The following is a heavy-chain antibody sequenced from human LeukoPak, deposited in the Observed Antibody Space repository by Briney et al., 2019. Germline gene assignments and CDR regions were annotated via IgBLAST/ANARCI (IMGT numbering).Heavy chain of an antibody. CDR1: GFRFSNHG. J-gene: IGHJ4*02. CDR3: ARGPTIRYYFDY. D-gene: IGHD3-16*01. Sequence: PGGSLRLSCAASGFRFSNHGMNWVRKAPGKGLEYVSAISSNGGSTYYANSVKGRFTISRDNSKNTLYLQMGSLRAEDMAVYYCARGPTIRYYFDYWGQGTLVTVSS. V-gene: IGHV3-64*01. CDR2: ISSNGGST.